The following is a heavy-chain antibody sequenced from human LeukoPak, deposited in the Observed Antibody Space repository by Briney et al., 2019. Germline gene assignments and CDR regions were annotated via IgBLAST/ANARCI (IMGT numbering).Heavy chain of an antibody. CDR1: AFTFSSYG. Sequence: GTSLRLSCAASAFTFSSYGMHWVRQAPGKGLEWVALISYDGSNKYYTDSVKGRFTISRDNSKYTLYLQINSLRAEDTAVYFCARDRDILTGFYYYGMDVWGQGTTVTVSS. CDR3: ARDRDILTGFYYYGMDV. J-gene: IGHJ6*02. D-gene: IGHD3-9*01. CDR2: ISYDGSNK. V-gene: IGHV3-30*03.